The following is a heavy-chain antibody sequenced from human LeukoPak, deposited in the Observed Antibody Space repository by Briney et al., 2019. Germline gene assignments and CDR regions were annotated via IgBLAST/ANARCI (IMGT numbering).Heavy chain of an antibody. V-gene: IGHV3-23*01. CDR3: AKDRGRYSSGWYLDYYMDV. CDR1: GFTFSSYA. CDR2: ISGSGGST. Sequence: GGSLRLSCAASGFTFSSYAMSWVRQAPGKGLEWVSAISGSGGSTYYADSVKGRFTISRDNSKNMLYLQMNSLRAEDTAVYYRAKDRGRYSSGWYLDYYMDVWGKGTTVTVSS. J-gene: IGHJ6*03. D-gene: IGHD6-19*01.